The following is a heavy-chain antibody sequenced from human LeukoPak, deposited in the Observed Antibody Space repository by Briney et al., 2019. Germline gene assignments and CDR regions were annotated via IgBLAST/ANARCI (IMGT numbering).Heavy chain of an antibody. CDR1: GFTFSDYY. D-gene: IGHD3-3*01. CDR2: ISSSGSTI. J-gene: IGHJ1*01. CDR3: ARDYHDLWSASQH. Sequence: GGSLRLSCAASGFTFSDYYMSWIRQAPGKGLEWVSYISSSGSTIYYADSVKGRFTISRDNAKNSLYLQMNSLRAEDTAVYYCARDYHDLWSASQHWGQGTLVTVSS. V-gene: IGHV3-11*04.